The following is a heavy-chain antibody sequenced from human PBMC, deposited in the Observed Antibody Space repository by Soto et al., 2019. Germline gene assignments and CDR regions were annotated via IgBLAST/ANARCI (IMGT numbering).Heavy chain of an antibody. CDR3: ARVGWLRFSDYYYYMDV. CDR2: IYYSGST. J-gene: IGHJ6*03. Sequence: PSETLSLTCTVSGGSISSYYWSWIRQPPGKGLEWTGYIYYSGSTNYNPSLKSRVTISVDTSKNQFSLKLSSVTAADTAVYYCARVGWLRFSDYYYYMDVWGKGTTVTVSS. V-gene: IGHV4-59*01. CDR1: GGSISSYY. D-gene: IGHD5-12*01.